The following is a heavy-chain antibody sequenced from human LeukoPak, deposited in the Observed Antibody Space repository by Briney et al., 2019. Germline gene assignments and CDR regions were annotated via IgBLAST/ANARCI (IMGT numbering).Heavy chain of an antibody. J-gene: IGHJ4*02. V-gene: IGHV3-30*02. Sequence: PGGSLRLSCAASGFTFSSYGMHWVRQALGKGLEWVAFIRYDGSNKYYADSVKGRFTISRDNSKNTLYLQMNSLRAEDTAVYYCAKDDRHLRPLDYWGQGTLVTVSS. CDR2: IRYDGSNK. CDR1: GFTFSSYG. CDR3: AKDDRHLRPLDY. D-gene: IGHD3-16*01.